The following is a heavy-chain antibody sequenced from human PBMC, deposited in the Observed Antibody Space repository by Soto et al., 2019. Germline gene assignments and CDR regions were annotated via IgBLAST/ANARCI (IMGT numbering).Heavy chain of an antibody. D-gene: IGHD3-10*01. Sequence: QVQLEQSEIEVKKPGSSVKVPCKVSGGAISWVRQAPGQGFEWLAGIVPTYRTIKYGQKFPDRLTITADYMSLTRLRPGDTAVYYCVSSRSVPRDMYFGSWSSHDDWGQGTLV. CDR3: VSSRSVPRDMYFGSWSSHDD. CDR2: IVPTYRTI. J-gene: IGHJ4*02. V-gene: IGHV1-69*01. CDR1: GGA.